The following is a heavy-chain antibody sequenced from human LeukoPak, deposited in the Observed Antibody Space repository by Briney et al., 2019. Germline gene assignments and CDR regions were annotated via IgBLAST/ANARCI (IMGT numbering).Heavy chain of an antibody. Sequence: GGSLRLSCAASGFTFSSYAMSWVRQAPGRGLEWLSAISGSADNTYYADSVKGLFTISRDNSKNTLYLQMNSLGAEDTAVYYCATLVFDSSGYSYFDYWGPGTLVTVSS. D-gene: IGHD3-9*01. J-gene: IGHJ4*02. V-gene: IGHV3-23*01. CDR1: GFTFSSYA. CDR3: ATLVFDSSGYSYFDY. CDR2: ISGSADNT.